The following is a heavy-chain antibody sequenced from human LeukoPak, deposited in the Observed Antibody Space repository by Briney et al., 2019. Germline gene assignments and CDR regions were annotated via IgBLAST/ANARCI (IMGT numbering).Heavy chain of an antibody. Sequence: PSETLSLTCTVSGGSISTSRYYWGWIRQPPGKGLEWIGNMYYSGTTYYDPSLKSRVTMSVDTSKNQFSLRLTSVAAADTAVYYCAARAATGTIVDSWGQGTLVTVSS. CDR1: GGSISTSRYY. D-gene: IGHD6-13*01. CDR3: AARAATGTIVDS. V-gene: IGHV4-39*01. J-gene: IGHJ4*02. CDR2: MYYSGTT.